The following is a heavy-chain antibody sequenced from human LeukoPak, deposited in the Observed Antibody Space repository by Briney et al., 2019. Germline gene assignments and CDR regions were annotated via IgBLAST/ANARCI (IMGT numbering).Heavy chain of an antibody. J-gene: IGHJ4*02. D-gene: IGHD3-10*01. Sequence: GASVKVSCKASGYTFTNFDINWVRQAPGHGLEWMGWMNPVSGNAGSAQKFQGRVTLTRDTSMSTAYMEVTSLRSDDTAFYYCARAPMGRGALYWGQGTLVTVSS. CDR3: ARAPMGRGALY. CDR2: MNPVSGNA. V-gene: IGHV1-8*01. CDR1: GYTFTNFD.